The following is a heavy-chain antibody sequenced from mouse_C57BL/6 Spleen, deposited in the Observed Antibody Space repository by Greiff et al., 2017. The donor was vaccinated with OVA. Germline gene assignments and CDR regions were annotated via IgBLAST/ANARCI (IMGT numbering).Heavy chain of an antibody. CDR1: GFTFSSYA. V-gene: IGHV5-9-1*02. J-gene: IGHJ2*01. Sequence: EVMLVESGEGLVKPGGSLKLSCAASGFTFSSYAMSWVRQTPEKRLEWVAYISSGGDYIYYAYTVKGRVTISRDNARNTLYLQMSSLKSEDTAMYYCTRGDYDGLYFDYWGQGTTLTVSS. CDR3: TRGDYDGLYFDY. D-gene: IGHD2-4*01. CDR2: ISSGGDYI.